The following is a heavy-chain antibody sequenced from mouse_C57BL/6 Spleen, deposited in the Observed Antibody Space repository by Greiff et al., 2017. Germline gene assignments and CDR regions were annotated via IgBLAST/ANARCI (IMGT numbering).Heavy chain of an antibody. J-gene: IGHJ1*03. V-gene: IGHV1-81*01. Sequence: VQLQQSGAELARPGASVKLSCKASGYTFTSYGISWVKQRTGQGLEWIGEISPRSGNTYYNEKFKGKATLTADKSSSTAYMELRSLTSEDSAVYFCARRGSYYYGSSPYWYFDVWGTGTTVTVSS. CDR1: GYTFTSYG. CDR3: ARRGSYYYGSSPYWYFDV. CDR2: ISPRSGNT. D-gene: IGHD1-1*01.